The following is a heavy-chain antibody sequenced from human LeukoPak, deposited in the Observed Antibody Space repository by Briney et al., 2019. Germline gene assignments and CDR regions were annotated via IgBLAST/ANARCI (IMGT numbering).Heavy chain of an antibody. Sequence: ASVRVSCKASGYTFTAYYIHWVRQAPGQGLEWMGWINPNSGGTNYARNFQGRVTMTRDTPISTGYMELSGLTSDDTAVYYCARVSHSPGYCNGGTCSNYYGMDVWGQGTTVTVSS. CDR2: INPNSGGT. D-gene: IGHD2-15*01. V-gene: IGHV1-2*02. J-gene: IGHJ6*02. CDR1: GYTFTAYY. CDR3: ARVSHSPGYCNGGTCSNYYGMDV.